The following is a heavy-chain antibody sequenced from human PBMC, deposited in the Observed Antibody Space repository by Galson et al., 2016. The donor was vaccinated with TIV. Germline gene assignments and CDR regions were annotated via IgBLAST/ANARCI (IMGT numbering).Heavy chain of an antibody. D-gene: IGHD2-21*02. CDR2: ISTYNGNT. CDR1: GYTFTSYG. Sequence: SVKVSCKASGYTFTSYGISWVRQAPGQGLEWMGWISTYNGNTNYAQKLQGRVSMTTDTSTSTAYMELRGLRSDDTAVYYCARDCLSVLTAILFDYWGQGTLVTVSS. V-gene: IGHV1-18*04. CDR3: ARDCLSVLTAILFDY. J-gene: IGHJ4*02.